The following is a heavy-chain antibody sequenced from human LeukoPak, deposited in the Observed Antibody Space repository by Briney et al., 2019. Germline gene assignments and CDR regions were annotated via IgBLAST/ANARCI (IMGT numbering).Heavy chain of an antibody. Sequence: PGGSLRLYCAAPGFTFRSYWMHWVRQAPGKGLVWVSRISSDGRGTTYADPVKGRFTISRDNAKNTLYLQMNSLRVEDAAVYYCARDRNWEHYFDYWGQGTLVTVSS. CDR2: ISSDGRGT. J-gene: IGHJ4*02. V-gene: IGHV3-74*01. CDR1: GFTFRSYW. CDR3: ARDRNWEHYFDY. D-gene: IGHD7-27*01.